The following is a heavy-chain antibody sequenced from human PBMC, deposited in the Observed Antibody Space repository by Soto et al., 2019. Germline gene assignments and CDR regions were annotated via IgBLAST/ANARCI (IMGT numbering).Heavy chain of an antibody. CDR2: ISSTGSNT. CDR3: ARQGGITLLRGIMNAMDV. V-gene: IGHV3-11*05. D-gene: IGHD3-10*01. Sequence: QVQLVESGGGLVKPGGSLRLSCAASGFTISDYYMSWVRQAPGKGLEWVSSISSTGSNTNHADSVKGRFRISRDNAANSLFLQMNSLRAEETALYYCARQGGITLLRGIMNAMDVWGQGTTVTVSS. CDR1: GFTISDYY. J-gene: IGHJ6*02.